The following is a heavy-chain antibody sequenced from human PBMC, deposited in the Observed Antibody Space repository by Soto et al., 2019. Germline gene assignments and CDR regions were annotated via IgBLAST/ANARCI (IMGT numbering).Heavy chain of an antibody. J-gene: IGHJ5*02. CDR1: GGSISSGGYY. CDR3: ARGGALLWFGELLEGGWFDP. Sequence: QVQLQESGPGLVKPSQTLSLTCTVSGGSISSGGYYWSWIRQHPGKGLEWIGYIYYSGSTYYNPSLKSRVTISVDTSKNQFSLKLSSVTAADTAVYYCARGGALLWFGELLEGGWFDPWGQGTLVTVFS. D-gene: IGHD3-10*01. V-gene: IGHV4-31*03. CDR2: IYYSGST.